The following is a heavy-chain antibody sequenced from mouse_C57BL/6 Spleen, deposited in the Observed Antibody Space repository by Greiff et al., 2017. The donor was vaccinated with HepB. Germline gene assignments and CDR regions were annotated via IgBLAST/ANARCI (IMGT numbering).Heavy chain of an antibody. CDR1: GYTFTDYN. CDR3: ARGDGSYFDV. V-gene: IGHV1-18*01. Sequence: VQLQQSGPELVKPGASVKIPCKASGYTFTDYNMDWVKQSHGKSLEWIGDINPNNGGTIYNQKFKGKATLTVDKSSSTAYMELRSLTSEDTAVYYCARGDGSYFDVWGTGTTVTVSS. CDR2: INPNNGGT. J-gene: IGHJ1*03. D-gene: IGHD2-3*01.